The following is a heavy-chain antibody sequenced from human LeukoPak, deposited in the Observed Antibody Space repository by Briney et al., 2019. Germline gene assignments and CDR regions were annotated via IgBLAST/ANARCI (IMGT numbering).Heavy chain of an antibody. V-gene: IGHV1-2*02. Sequence: ASAKVSCKASGYTFTGYYMHWVRQAPGQGLEWMGWINPNSGGTNYAQKFQGRVTMTRDTSISTAYMELSRLRSDDTAVYYCARDRRIAVAGTFLHWGQGTLVTVSS. CDR1: GYTFTGYY. CDR2: INPNSGGT. D-gene: IGHD6-19*01. J-gene: IGHJ1*01. CDR3: ARDRRIAVAGTFLH.